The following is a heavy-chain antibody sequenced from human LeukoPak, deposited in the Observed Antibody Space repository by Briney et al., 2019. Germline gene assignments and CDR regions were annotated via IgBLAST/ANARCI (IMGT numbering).Heavy chain of an antibody. V-gene: IGHV3-33*08. Sequence: GGSLRLSCAASGFTFSSYGMHWVRQAPGKGLEWVAFIRYDGSNKYYADSLMGRSTISRDNAKNSLYLQINSLRAEDTAIYYCARRGYSDSSGYDYWGQGTLVTVSS. CDR3: ARRGYSDSSGYDY. CDR2: IRYDGSNK. J-gene: IGHJ4*02. CDR1: GFTFSSYG. D-gene: IGHD3-22*01.